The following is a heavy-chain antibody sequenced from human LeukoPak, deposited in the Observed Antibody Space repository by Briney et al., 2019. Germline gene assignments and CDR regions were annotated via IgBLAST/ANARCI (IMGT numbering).Heavy chain of an antibody. CDR1: GFTFSSYG. CDR2: IKGDGIDT. CDR3: VRDQSLWALDI. V-gene: IGHV3-74*01. D-gene: IGHD1-26*01. Sequence: GGSLRLSCAASGFTFSSYGMHWVRQAPGKGLMWVPRIKGDGIDTIGADFVKGRFTTSRDNAKNTLYLQMNSLRAEDTATYYCVRDQSLWALDIWGQGTTVTVSS. J-gene: IGHJ3*02.